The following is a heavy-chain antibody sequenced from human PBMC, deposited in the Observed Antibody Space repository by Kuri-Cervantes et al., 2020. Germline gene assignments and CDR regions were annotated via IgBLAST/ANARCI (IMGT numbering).Heavy chain of an antibody. V-gene: IGHV3-23*01. Sequence: GESLKISCAASEFTFSNLAMSWVRQAPGKGLEWVSVISGSGFSTHYADSVEGRFTISRDNSKNTLYLQMNSLRAEDTAVYYCAKSKGSQHYMDVWGKGTTVTVSS. CDR2: ISGSGFST. CDR1: EFTFSNLA. J-gene: IGHJ6*03. D-gene: IGHD2-2*01. CDR3: AKSKGSQHYMDV.